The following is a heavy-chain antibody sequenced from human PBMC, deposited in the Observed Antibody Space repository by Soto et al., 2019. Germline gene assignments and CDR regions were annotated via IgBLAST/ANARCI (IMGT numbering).Heavy chain of an antibody. Sequence: GGSLRLSCEASGITFSSYAMHWVRQAPGKGLEWVTGLSYDGRNRYYVESVKGRFTISRDNPKNTLYLQMDSLRAEDTAVYYCAKEYGDFFDAFEIWGQGTMVTVSS. J-gene: IGHJ3*02. CDR3: AKEYGDFFDAFEI. V-gene: IGHV3-30*18. D-gene: IGHD4-17*01. CDR2: LSYDGRNR. CDR1: GITFSSYA.